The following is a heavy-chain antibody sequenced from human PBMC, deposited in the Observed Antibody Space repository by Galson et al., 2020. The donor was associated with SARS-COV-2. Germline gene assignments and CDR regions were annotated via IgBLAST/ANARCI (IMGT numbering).Heavy chain of an antibody. CDR3: ARLMANCGGDCYSDGFDI. CDR2: IYPDDSVT. CDR1: GYSFTNYW. J-gene: IGHJ3*02. V-gene: IGHV5-51*01. D-gene: IGHD2-21*01. Sequence: GESLKISCTGFGYSFTNYWIAWVRQMPGKGLEWMGIIYPDDSVTTYSPSFQGQVTISADKSTSSAYMQWSTLKASDTAMYFCARLMANCGGDCYSDGFDIWGQGTMVTVS.